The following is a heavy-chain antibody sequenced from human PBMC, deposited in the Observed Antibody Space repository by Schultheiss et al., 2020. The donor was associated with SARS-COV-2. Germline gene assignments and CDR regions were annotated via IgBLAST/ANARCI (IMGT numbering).Heavy chain of an antibody. CDR3: AKLAAAGTYYYYGMDV. Sequence: GGSLRLSCAASGFTFTTYGMHWVRQAPGKGLEWVAVIWYDGTKKYYADSVKGRFIISRDNAKNSLYLQMNSLRAEDTAVYYCAKLAAAGTYYYYGMDVWGQGTTVTVSS. CDR1: GFTFTTYG. J-gene: IGHJ6*02. V-gene: IGHV3-33*03. CDR2: IWYDGTKK. D-gene: IGHD6-19*01.